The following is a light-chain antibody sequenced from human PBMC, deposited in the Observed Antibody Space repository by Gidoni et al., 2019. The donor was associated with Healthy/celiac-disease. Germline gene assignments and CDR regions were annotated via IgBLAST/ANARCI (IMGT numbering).Light chain of an antibody. CDR1: QGISST. J-gene: IGKJ5*01. V-gene: IGKV1-13*02. CDR2: DAA. Sequence: ALHFTQSPSSLSASVGDRFTITCRASQGISSTLAWYQQKQGKAAKLLIYDAASLESGGPSRFSGSGSGTDFILTISSLQPEDFATYYCQQFNSYPPITFGQGTRLEIK. CDR3: QQFNSYPPIT.